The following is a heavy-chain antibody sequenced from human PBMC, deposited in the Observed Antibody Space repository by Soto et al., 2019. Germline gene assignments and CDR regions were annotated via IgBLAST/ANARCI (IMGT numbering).Heavy chain of an antibody. D-gene: IGHD2-21*02. V-gene: IGHV4-30-4*01. CDR1: GGSISTDHYH. CDR3: AREDDGGDRDYYGLDV. Sequence: QVQLQESGPGLVRPSQTLSLTCTVSGGSISTDHYHWTWIRQAPGKGLEWIGYIHYSGSIQFNPSLQSRVSMSVDTSKNLFSLRLTCATAADTAVYFCAREDDGGDRDYYGLDVWGQGTTVTVSS. J-gene: IGHJ6*02. CDR2: IHYSGSI.